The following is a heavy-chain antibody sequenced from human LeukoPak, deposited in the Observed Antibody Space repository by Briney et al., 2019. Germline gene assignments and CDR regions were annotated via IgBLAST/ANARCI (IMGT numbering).Heavy chain of an antibody. J-gene: IGHJ6*03. V-gene: IGHV1-18*01. CDR3: ARGELLWFGELFAPGYYYYYMDV. CDR1: GYTFTSYG. Sequence: ASVKVSCKASGYTFTSYGISWVRQAPGQGLEWMGWISAYNGNTNYAQKLQGRVTMTTDTSTSTAYMELRSLRSEDTAVYYCARGELLWFGELFAPGYYYYYMDVWGKGTTVTVPS. D-gene: IGHD3-10*01. CDR2: ISAYNGNT.